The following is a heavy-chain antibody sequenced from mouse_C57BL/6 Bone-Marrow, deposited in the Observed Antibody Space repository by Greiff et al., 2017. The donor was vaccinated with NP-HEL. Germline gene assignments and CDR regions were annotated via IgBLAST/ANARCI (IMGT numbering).Heavy chain of an antibody. V-gene: IGHV1-82*01. CDR1: GYAFSSSW. CDR3: AILEYYYAMDY. J-gene: IGHJ4*01. CDR2: IYPGDGDT. Sequence: QVQLKQSGPELVKPGASVKISCKASGYAFSSSWMNWVKQRPGKGLEWIGRIYPGDGDTNYNGKFKGKATLTADKSSSTAYMQLSSLTSEDSAVYCCAILEYYYAMDYWGQGTSVTVSS.